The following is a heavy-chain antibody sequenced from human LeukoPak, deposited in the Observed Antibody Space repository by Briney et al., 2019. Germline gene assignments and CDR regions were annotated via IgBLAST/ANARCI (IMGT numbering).Heavy chain of an antibody. CDR2: ISGSGGST. Sequence: PGGSLRLSCVASGFTFSSYAMSWVRQAPGKGLEWVSAISGSGGSTYYADSVKGRFTISRDNSKSTLFLQMNSLRAEDTAVYYCAASPDSSSLYYYGMDVWGQGTTVTVFS. V-gene: IGHV3-23*01. CDR1: GFTFSSYA. J-gene: IGHJ6*02. CDR3: AASPDSSSLYYYGMDV. D-gene: IGHD6-13*01.